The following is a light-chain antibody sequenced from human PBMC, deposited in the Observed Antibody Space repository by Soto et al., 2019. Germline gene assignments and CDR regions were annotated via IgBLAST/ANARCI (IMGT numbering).Light chain of an antibody. J-gene: IGKJ4*01. V-gene: IGKV1-5*01. CDR2: DAS. CDR3: HQYDSWPLT. Sequence: DIQMTQSPSTLSASVGDRVTITCRASQSISSWLAWYQQKPGKAPKLLIYDASSLESGVPSRFSGSGSGTEFTLTIRSLQSEDFAVYYCHQYDSWPLTFGGGAKVEIK. CDR1: QSISSW.